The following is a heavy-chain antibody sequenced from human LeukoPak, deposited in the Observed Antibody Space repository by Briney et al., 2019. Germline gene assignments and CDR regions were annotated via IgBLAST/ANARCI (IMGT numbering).Heavy chain of an antibody. J-gene: IGHJ6*02. CDR1: GFTFSNYA. Sequence: PGGSLRLSCAASGFTFSNYAMSWVRQAPGKGLEYVSAISSNGGSTYYANSVKGRFTISRDNSKNTLYLQMGSLRAEDMAVYYCARVEDPDYYYYGMDVWGQGTTVTVSS. V-gene: IGHV3-64*01. CDR2: ISSNGGST. CDR3: ARVEDPDYYYYGMDV.